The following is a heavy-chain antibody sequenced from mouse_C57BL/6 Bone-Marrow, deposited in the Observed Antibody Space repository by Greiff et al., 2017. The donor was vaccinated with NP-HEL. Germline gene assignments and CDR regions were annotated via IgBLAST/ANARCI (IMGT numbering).Heavy chain of an antibody. J-gene: IGHJ4*01. D-gene: IGHD2-5*01. CDR1: GYTFTDYT. CDR2: FYPGSGSI. Sequence: VQLQQSGAELVKPGASVKLSCKASGYTFTDYTIHWVKQRSGQGLEWIGWFYPGSGSIKYNEKFKDKATLTADKSSSTVYMELSRLTSEDSAVYFCARHEKRAYYSNDGAMDYWGQGTSVTVSS. V-gene: IGHV1-62-2*01. CDR3: ARHEKRAYYSNDGAMDY.